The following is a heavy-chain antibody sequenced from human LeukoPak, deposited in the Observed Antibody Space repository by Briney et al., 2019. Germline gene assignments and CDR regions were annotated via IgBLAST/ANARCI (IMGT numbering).Heavy chain of an antibody. CDR3: ARNGWDWYFDL. CDR2: INHSGST. CDR1: GGSFSGYY. Sequence: PSETLSLTCAVYGGSFSGYYWSWIRQPPGKGLEWIGEINHSGSTYYNPSLKSRVTISVDRSKNQFSLKLSSVTAADTAVYYCARNGWDWYFDLWGRGTLVTVSS. D-gene: IGHD1-26*01. V-gene: IGHV4-34*01. J-gene: IGHJ2*01.